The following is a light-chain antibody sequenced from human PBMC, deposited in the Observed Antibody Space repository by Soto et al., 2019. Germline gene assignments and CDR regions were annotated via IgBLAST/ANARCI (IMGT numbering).Light chain of an antibody. V-gene: IGKV3-20*01. CDR2: GAA. J-gene: IGKJ1*01. CDR1: QSVSSDY. CDR3: QQYGSSPQT. Sequence: EIVLTQSPGTLSLSPGERATLSCRASQSVSSDYLAWYQQKPGQAPRLLIYGAASRATGIPERFSGSGTGTDFTLTSNRLEPEDFAVYYCQQYGSSPQTFGQGTKVEIK.